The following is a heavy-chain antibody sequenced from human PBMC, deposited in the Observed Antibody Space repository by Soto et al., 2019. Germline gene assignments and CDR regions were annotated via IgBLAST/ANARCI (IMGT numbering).Heavy chain of an antibody. D-gene: IGHD1-20*01. Sequence: ASETLSLTCTVSGGSISSGDYYWSWIRQPPGKGLEWIGYIYYSGSTYYNPSLKSRVTISVDTSKNQFSLKLSSVTAADTAVYYCARVVGYNWNYWYFDLWGRGTLVTVSS. V-gene: IGHV4-30-4*01. CDR3: ARVVGYNWNYWYFDL. J-gene: IGHJ2*01. CDR2: IYYSGST. CDR1: GGSISSGDYY.